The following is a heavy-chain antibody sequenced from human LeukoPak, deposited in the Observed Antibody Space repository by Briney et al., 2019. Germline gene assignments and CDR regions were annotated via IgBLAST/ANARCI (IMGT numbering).Heavy chain of an antibody. D-gene: IGHD3-22*01. CDR2: MNPNSGNT. V-gene: IGHV1-8*01. CDR1: GYTFTSYD. Sequence: GASVKVSCKASGYTFTSYDINWVRQATGQGLEWMGWMNPNSGNTGYAQKFQGRVTMTTDTSTSTAYMELRSLRSDDTAVYYCARDQRITQIVVVTDTFDMWGQGTMVTVSS. J-gene: IGHJ3*02. CDR3: ARDQRITQIVVVTDTFDM.